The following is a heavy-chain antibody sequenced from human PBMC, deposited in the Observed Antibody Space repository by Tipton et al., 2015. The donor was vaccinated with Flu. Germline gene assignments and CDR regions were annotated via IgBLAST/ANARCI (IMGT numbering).Heavy chain of an antibody. Sequence: TLSLTCTVSGGSIRSESHYWSWIRQPAGKGLEWIGRIFYSGKTNYNPSLKSRVTISLDTSRNQFSLRLSSVTAADTAVYYCAREGGTMTMLPGVTVSSWLGPWGQGTLVTVSS. V-gene: IGHV4-61*02. D-gene: IGHD3-10*01. CDR3: AREGGTMTMLPGVTVSSWLGP. CDR1: GGSIRSESHY. J-gene: IGHJ5*02. CDR2: IFYSGKT.